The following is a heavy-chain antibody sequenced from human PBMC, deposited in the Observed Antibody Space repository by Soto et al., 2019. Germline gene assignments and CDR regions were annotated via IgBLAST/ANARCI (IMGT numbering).Heavy chain of an antibody. Sequence: LSLTCTVSDDSFRGAEYYWSWIRQPLGKGPEWIGYTYYNGDTKYNPALRSRVTMSEDTSKNQFSLRLSSVTAADTAVYFCARGPAYIDGWRTFDLWGRGILVTVSS. V-gene: IGHV4-61*08. CDR2: TYYNGDT. J-gene: IGHJ4*02. CDR1: DDSFRGAEYY. D-gene: IGHD6-19*01. CDR3: ARGPAYIDGWRTFDL.